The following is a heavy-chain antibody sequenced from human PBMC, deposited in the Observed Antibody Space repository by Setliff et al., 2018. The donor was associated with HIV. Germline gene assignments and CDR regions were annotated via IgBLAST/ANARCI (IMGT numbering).Heavy chain of an antibody. V-gene: IGHV1-8*02. CDR3: ARDVEHMMDV. CDR1: GYTFTSYG. CDR2: MNPNSGNT. Sequence: ASVKVSCKPSGYTFTSYGLSWVRQAPGQGLEWMGWMNPNSGNTGYAQKFQGRVTMTRNTSISTAYMELSSLRSEDTAVYYCARDVEHMMDVWGQGTTVTVSS. J-gene: IGHJ6*02.